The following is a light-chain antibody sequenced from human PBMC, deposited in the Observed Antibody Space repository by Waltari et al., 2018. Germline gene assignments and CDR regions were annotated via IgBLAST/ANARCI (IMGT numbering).Light chain of an antibody. CDR2: EAT. Sequence: PGERATLSCRASQSVRRFLAWYQQKLGQAPRLLIYEATSRATGIPDRFSGSGFGTDFSLIISRLEPEDFAVYYCQKYGTLPATFGQGTKVEIK. J-gene: IGKJ1*01. CDR3: QKYGTLPAT. V-gene: IGKV3-20*01. CDR1: QSVRRF.